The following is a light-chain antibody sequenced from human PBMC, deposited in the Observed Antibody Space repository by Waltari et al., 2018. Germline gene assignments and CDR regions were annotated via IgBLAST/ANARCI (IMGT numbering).Light chain of an antibody. CDR3: QQSYSTPIT. CDR1: QSISSY. Sequence: DIQMPQSPSSPSASVGARVTIPCPASQSISSYLNWYQQKPGKAPKLLIYAASSLQSGVPSRFSGSGSGTDFTLTISSLQPEDFATYYCQQSYSTPITFGQGTRLEIK. CDR2: AAS. V-gene: IGKV1-39*01. J-gene: IGKJ5*01.